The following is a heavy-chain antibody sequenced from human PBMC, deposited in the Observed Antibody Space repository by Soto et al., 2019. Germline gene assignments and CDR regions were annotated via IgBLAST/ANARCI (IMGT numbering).Heavy chain of an antibody. J-gene: IGHJ4*02. V-gene: IGHV4-59*01. Sequence: PSETLSLTCTVSGGFIWGWIRQSPDKGLEWIGYIYNSGRYKYNPSLESRLTISIDTSKNQFSLRLASVTAADTAVYYCARTLPNRQLFDSWSQGTLVTVSS. CDR1: GGFI. CDR2: IYNSGRY. D-gene: IGHD1-1*01. CDR3: ARTLPNRQLFDS.